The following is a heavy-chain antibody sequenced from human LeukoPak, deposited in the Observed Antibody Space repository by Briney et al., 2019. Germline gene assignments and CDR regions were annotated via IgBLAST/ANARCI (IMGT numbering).Heavy chain of an antibody. V-gene: IGHV3-15*01. CDR3: TRDPQNYYDSSGGDWFDP. D-gene: IGHD3-22*01. CDR2: IKSKTDGGTT. CDR1: GFTFSNAW. Sequence: GGSLRLSCAASGFTFSNAWMSWVRQAPGKGLEWVGRIKSKTDGGTTDYAAPVKGRFTISRDDSKNTLYLQMNSLKTEDTAVYYCTRDPQNYYDSSGGDWFDPWGQGTLVTVSS. J-gene: IGHJ5*02.